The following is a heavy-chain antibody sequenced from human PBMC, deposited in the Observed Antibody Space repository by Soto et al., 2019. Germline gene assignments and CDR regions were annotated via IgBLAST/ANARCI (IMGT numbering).Heavy chain of an antibody. CDR2: ISPYNDNA. J-gene: IGHJ6*02. CDR3: ARGPYDFWSGAYYYFAMDV. Sequence: APAEVSCKSSGYTFTNNGISWVRQAHGQGLEWMGWISPYNDNANNAQKFQGRITMTTDTSTSTAYMELRSLRSDDTAVYYCARGPYDFWSGAYYYFAMDVWGQGTTVTVFS. V-gene: IGHV1-18*04. D-gene: IGHD3-3*01. CDR1: GYTFTNNG.